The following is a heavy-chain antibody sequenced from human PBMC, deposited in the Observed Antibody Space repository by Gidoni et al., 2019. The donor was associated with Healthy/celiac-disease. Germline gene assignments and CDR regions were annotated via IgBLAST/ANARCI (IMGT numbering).Heavy chain of an antibody. D-gene: IGHD6-19*01. V-gene: IGHV4-34*01. CDR1: GWYFSGYY. CDR2: INHSGST. J-gene: IGHJ4*02. CDR3: ARGGRHSSGIDY. Sequence: QVQLQQWGAGLLKPSETLSLTCAVYGWYFSGYYCIWIRPPPGKGLELIGEINHSGSTNYNPSLKSRVTISVDTSKNQFSLKLSSVTAADTAVYYCARGGRHSSGIDYWGQGTLVTVSS.